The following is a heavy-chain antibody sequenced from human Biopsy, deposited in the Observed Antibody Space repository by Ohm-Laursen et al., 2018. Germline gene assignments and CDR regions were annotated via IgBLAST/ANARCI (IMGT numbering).Heavy chain of an antibody. CDR2: IVPILGHL. CDR1: GGPTSNYA. J-gene: IGHJ4*02. V-gene: IGHV1-69*04. D-gene: IGHD3-3*01. Sequence: SVKVSCKASGGPTSNYAFSWVRQAPGQGLEWVGRIVPILGHLNYAQRFQGRVSITADKSTTYVYMELSRLTSGDTAVYYCAADADGYYTEFDYWGPGTLVTVSS. CDR3: AADADGYYTEFDY.